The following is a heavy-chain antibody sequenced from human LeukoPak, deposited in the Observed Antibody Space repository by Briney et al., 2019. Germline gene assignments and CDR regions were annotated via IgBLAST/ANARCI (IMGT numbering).Heavy chain of an antibody. J-gene: IGHJ4*02. V-gene: IGHV4-61*02. CDR1: GGSISSSSYY. CDR2: IYTSGST. D-gene: IGHD3-10*01. Sequence: SETLSLTCTVSGGSISSSSYYWSWIRQPAGKGLEWIGRIYTSGSTNYNPSLKSRVTMSVDTSKNQFSLKLSSVTAADTAVYYCARDNPYGSGSSFDDYWGQGTLVTVSS. CDR3: ARDNPYGSGSSFDDY.